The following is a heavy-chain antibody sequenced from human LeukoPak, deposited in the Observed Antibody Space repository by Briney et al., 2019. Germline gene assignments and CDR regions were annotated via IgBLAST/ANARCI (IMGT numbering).Heavy chain of an antibody. D-gene: IGHD6-19*01. CDR2: ISGSGGTT. CDR3: AKHRGSGVAGTGGVES. J-gene: IGHJ4*02. V-gene: IGHV3-23*01. Sequence: GASLRLSCAASGFTFSNYAMSWVRQAPGKGLEWVSAISGSGGTTFYADSVKGRFTISRDNSKNTLYLQMNSLRADDTAVYYCAKHRGSGVAGTGGVESWGQGTLVTVSS. CDR1: GFTFSNYA.